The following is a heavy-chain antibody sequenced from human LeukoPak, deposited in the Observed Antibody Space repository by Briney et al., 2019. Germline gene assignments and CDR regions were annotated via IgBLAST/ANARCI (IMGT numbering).Heavy chain of an antibody. CDR3: ARGGYYGSGSFPDY. J-gene: IGHJ4*02. Sequence: ASVKVSCKASGYTFTGYFMHWVRQAPGQGLEWMGWINPNSGGTSYLQNFQGRVTMTRDTSISTAYVDLRSLRSDDTAAYYCARGGYYGSGSFPDYWGQGTLVTVSS. V-gene: IGHV1-2*02. CDR2: INPNSGGT. CDR1: GYTFTGYF. D-gene: IGHD3-10*01.